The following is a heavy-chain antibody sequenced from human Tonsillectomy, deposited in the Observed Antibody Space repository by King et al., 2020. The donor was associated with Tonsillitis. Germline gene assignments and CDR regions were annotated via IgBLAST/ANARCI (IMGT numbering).Heavy chain of an antibody. Sequence: VQLVESGGGLVQPGGSLRLSCAASGFIFSNYAMSWVRQAPGKGLEWVSAISGGGDNTYYADSVKGRFTISVDNSKNTLYLQMNSLRDEDTAVYYCATKLQGFFDYWGQGTLVTVSS. CDR2: ISGGGDNT. J-gene: IGHJ4*02. CDR3: ATKLQGFFDY. CDR1: GFIFSNYA. V-gene: IGHV3-23*04.